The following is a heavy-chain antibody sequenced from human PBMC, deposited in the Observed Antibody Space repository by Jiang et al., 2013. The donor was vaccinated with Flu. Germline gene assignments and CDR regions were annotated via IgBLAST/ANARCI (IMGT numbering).Heavy chain of an antibody. V-gene: IGHV1-46*01. D-gene: IGHD5-18*01. CDR3: ARADTAMGYYGMDV. CDR2: INPSGGST. CDR1: GYTFTSYY. Sequence: SGAEVKKPGASVKVSCKASGYTFTSYYMHWVRQAPGQGLEWMGIINPSGGSTTYAQKFQGRVTMTRDTSTSTVYMDLSSLRSEDTAVYFCARADTAMGYYGMDVWGKGTTVTVSS. J-gene: IGHJ6*04.